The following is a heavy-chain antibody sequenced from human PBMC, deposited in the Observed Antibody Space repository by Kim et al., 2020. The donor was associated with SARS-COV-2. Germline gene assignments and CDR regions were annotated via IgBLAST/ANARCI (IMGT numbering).Heavy chain of an antibody. CDR3: AKLNWDDGNNY. D-gene: IGHD1-1*01. Sequence: YYADSVQGRFTIARDNSKNTLYLLMNSLRAEDTAAYYCAKLNWDDGNNYWGQGSLVTVSS. V-gene: IGHV3-23*01. J-gene: IGHJ4*02.